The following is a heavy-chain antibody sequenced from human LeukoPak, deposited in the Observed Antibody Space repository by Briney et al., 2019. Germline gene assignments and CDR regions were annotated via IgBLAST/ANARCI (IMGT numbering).Heavy chain of an antibody. V-gene: IGHV4-30-2*01. CDR3: ARAARAAAGTPMFDY. Sequence: SETLSLTCAVSGGSISSGGYSWSWIRQPPGKGLEWIGYIYHSGSTYYNPSLKSRVTISVGRSKNQFSLKLSSVTAADTAVYYCARAARAAAGTPMFDYWGQGTLVTVSS. CDR2: IYHSGST. CDR1: GGSISSGGYS. D-gene: IGHD6-13*01. J-gene: IGHJ4*02.